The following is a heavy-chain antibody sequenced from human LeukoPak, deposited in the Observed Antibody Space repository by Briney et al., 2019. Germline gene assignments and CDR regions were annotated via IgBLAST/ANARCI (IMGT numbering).Heavy chain of an antibody. CDR1: GFTFSDYY. D-gene: IGHD2-2*01. CDR3: ARDPHCSSTSCYEGGWFDP. V-gene: IGHV3-11*04. Sequence: GGSLRLSCAASGFTFSDYYMGWIRQAPGKGLEWISYISSIGTTIYYADSVKGRFTVSRDNAKNSLYLQMNSLRAEDTAVYYCARDPHCSSTSCYEGGWFDPWGQGTLVTVSS. J-gene: IGHJ5*02. CDR2: ISSIGTTI.